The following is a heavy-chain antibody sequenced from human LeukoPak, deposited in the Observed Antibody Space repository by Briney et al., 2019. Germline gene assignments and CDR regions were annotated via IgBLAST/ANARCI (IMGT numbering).Heavy chain of an antibody. CDR3: AKVRITIFGVVKNLYYFDY. CDR1: GFTFSSYG. Sequence: PGGSLRLSCAASGFTFSSYGMEWVRQAPGKGLEWVAVISYDGSNKYYADSVKGRFTISRDNSKNTLYLQMNSLRAEDTAVCYCAKVRITIFGVVKNLYYFDYWGQGTLVTVSS. CDR2: ISYDGSNK. J-gene: IGHJ4*02. D-gene: IGHD3-3*01. V-gene: IGHV3-30*18.